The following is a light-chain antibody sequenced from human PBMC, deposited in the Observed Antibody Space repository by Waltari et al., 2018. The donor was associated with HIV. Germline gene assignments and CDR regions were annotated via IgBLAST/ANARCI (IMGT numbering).Light chain of an antibody. V-gene: IGLV3-1*01. CDR3: QAWDSSTVV. J-gene: IGLJ2*01. CDR1: KLGDKY. Sequence: SYELTQPPSVPVSPGQTASITCSGDKLGDKYACWYQQKPGQSPVVVIYQDSKRPSGIPERFSGSNSGNTATLTISGTQAMDEADYYCQAWDSSTVVFGGGTKLTVL. CDR2: QDS.